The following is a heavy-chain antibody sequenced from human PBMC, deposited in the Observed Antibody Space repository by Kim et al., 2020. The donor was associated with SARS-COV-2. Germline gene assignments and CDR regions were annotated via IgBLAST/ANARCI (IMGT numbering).Heavy chain of an antibody. CDR2: IITIFGTT. Sequence: SVKVSCKTSGGSFNTYAMNWVRQAPGQGLEWMGRIITIFGTTNYAQKFQGRVTITADEYTSTAYLELSSLTSDDTAVYYCARDPDGDFAKWFDPWGQGTPVTVSS. CDR1: GGSFNTYA. CDR3: ARDPDGDFAKWFDP. D-gene: IGHD4-17*01. V-gene: IGHV1-69*13. J-gene: IGHJ5*02.